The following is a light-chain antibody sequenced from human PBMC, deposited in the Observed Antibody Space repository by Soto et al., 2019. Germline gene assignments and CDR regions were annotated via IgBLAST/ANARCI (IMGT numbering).Light chain of an antibody. J-gene: IGLJ2*01. CDR1: SGHSSYA. CDR2: LNSDGSH. Sequence: QPVLTQSPSASASLGASVKLTCTLNSGHSSYAIAWHQQQPEKGPRYLMKLNSDGSHSKGDGIPDRFSGSSSGAERYLTISGPXYXDEADYYCQTWGTGIQVFGGGTQL. CDR3: QTWGTGIQV. V-gene: IGLV4-69*01.